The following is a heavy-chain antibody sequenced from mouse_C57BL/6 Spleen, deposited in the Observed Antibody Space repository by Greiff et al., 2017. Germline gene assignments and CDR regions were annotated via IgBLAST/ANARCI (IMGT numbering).Heavy chain of an antibody. Sequence: EVQVVESGPGMVKPSQSLSLTCTVTGYSITSGYDWHWIRHFPGNKLEWMGYISYSGSTNYNPSLKSRISITHDTSKNHFFLKLNSVTTEDTATYYCARGYDYDDDAMDYWGQGTSVTVSS. CDR1: GYSITSGYD. CDR3: ARGYDYDDDAMDY. V-gene: IGHV3-1*01. J-gene: IGHJ4*01. CDR2: ISYSGST. D-gene: IGHD2-4*01.